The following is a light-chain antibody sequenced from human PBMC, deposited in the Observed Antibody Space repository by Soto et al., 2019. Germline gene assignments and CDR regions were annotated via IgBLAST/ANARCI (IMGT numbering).Light chain of an antibody. CDR2: GAS. Sequence: QLTQSPSSLSASVGDRVTITCRASQGVSSYLAWYQQKPGKAPKLLIYGASTLQSGVPSRFSGSGSGTDFTLIISSLQPEDFATYYCQQLNSSPLTFGGGTKVEI. CDR3: QQLNSSPLT. V-gene: IGKV1-9*01. CDR1: QGVSSY. J-gene: IGKJ4*01.